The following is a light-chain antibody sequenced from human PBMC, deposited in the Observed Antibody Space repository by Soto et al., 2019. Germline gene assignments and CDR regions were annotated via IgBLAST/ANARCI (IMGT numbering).Light chain of an antibody. CDR3: QEYKNWLLIN. CDR2: GAS. Sequence: EIAVTQEPSNLCRAAPDRATPSFRDSQSVRSNLAWYQQKPGQAPRLLIYGASTRATGIQARFSGSGSGTDFTLAISSLQSEDFAVYYFQEYKNWLLINFGEGTRLDIK. V-gene: IGKV3-15*01. J-gene: IGKJ5*01. CDR1: QSVRSN.